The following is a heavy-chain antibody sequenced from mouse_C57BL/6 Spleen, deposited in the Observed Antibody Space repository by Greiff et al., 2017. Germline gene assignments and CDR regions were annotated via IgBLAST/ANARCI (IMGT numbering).Heavy chain of an antibody. Sequence: VKLQQPGAELVMPGASVKLSCKASGYTFTSYWMHWVKQRPGKGLEWIGEIDPSDSDTNYNQKFKGKSTLTVDKSSSSAYMQLSSLTSEDSAVYYCARGGFSSYDYYAMDYWGQGTSVTVSS. CDR1: GYTFTSYW. V-gene: IGHV1-69*01. CDR2: IDPSDSDT. D-gene: IGHD1-1*01. J-gene: IGHJ4*01. CDR3: ARGGFSSYDYYAMDY.